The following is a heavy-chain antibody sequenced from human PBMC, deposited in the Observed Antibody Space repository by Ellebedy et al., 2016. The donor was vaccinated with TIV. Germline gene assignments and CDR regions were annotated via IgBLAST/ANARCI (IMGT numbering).Heavy chain of an antibody. D-gene: IGHD1-26*01. J-gene: IGHJ6*02. CDR2: IYYTWLT. CDR3: ARRSSPFELGYYYGMDV. V-gene: IGHV4-59*08. CDR1: GGSVSPFY. Sequence: MPSETLSLTCTVSGGSVSPFYWNWIRQSPGKGLEWMGYIYYTWLTNYNPSLNSRDIISVDTSKNEVSLRLSSVTAAHTAVYYCARRSSPFELGYYYGMDVWGQGTTVTVSS.